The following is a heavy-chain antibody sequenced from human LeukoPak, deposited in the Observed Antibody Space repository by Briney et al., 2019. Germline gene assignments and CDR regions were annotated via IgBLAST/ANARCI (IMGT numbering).Heavy chain of an antibody. CDR3: AKGGRYFDWLFPFQH. CDR1: GFTFSSYG. Sequence: GGSLRLSCAASGFTFSSYGMHWVRQAPGKGLEWVAVMSYDGSNKYYADSVKGRFTISRDNSKNTLYLQMNSLRAEDTAVYYCAKGGRYFDWLFPFQHWGQGTLVTVSS. J-gene: IGHJ1*01. V-gene: IGHV3-30*18. CDR2: MSYDGSNK. D-gene: IGHD3-9*01.